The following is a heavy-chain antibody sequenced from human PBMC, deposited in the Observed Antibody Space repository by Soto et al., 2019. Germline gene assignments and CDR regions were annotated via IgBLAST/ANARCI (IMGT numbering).Heavy chain of an antibody. D-gene: IGHD2-2*01. J-gene: IGHJ6*02. Sequence: QVQLVESGGGVVQPGRSLRLSCAASGFTFSSYAMHWVRQAPGKGLEWVAVISDDGSNKYYADSVKGRFTISRDNSKNTLYLQMNSLRAEDTAVYYCARSDCSSTSCYVNDFWRGYHYGYYYYGMDVWGQGTTVTVSS. CDR1: GFTFSSYA. CDR3: ARSDCSSTSCYVNDFWRGYHYGYYYYGMDV. V-gene: IGHV3-30-3*01. CDR2: ISDDGSNK.